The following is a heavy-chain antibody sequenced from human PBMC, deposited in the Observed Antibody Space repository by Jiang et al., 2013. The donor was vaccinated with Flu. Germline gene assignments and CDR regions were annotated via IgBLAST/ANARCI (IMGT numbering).Heavy chain of an antibody. D-gene: IGHD6-19*01. V-gene: IGHV4-59*09. CDR3: ARGYSSGWTYNWFDP. J-gene: IGHJ5*02. CDR2: IYYSGTT. Sequence: EWIGYIYYSGTTSYNPSLKSRVTISVDTSKNQFSLKLNSVTAADTAVYYCARGYSSGWTYNWFDPWGQGTLVTVST.